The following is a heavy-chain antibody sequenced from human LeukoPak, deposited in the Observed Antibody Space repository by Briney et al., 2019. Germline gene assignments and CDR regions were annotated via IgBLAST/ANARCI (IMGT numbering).Heavy chain of an antibody. V-gene: IGHV3-48*01. Sequence: GGSLRLSCAASGFTFSTYSMNWVRQAPGKGLEWVSYISSLSGTIYYADSVKGRFTISRDNAKNTLYLQMKNLRAEDTAVYYCAKDGAWLRFDDWGQGILVTVSS. CDR2: ISSLSGTI. CDR1: GFTFSTYS. D-gene: IGHD5-12*01. J-gene: IGHJ4*02. CDR3: AKDGAWLRFDD.